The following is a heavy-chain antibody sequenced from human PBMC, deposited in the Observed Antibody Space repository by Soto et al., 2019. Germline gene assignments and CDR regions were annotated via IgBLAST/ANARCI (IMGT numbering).Heavy chain of an antibody. Sequence: QVLLQESGPRQVKPSETLSLTCTVSGGSIGSYLWSWVRQPPGKGLEWIASVYYTGTTNYNPSLGSRVTISIDAPENQISLKLTSVTAADTAFYYCARDTVLTGMFDLWGQGTLVTVSS. CDR1: GGSIGSYL. J-gene: IGHJ5*02. CDR3: ARDTVLTGMFDL. V-gene: IGHV4-59*01. D-gene: IGHD4-17*01. CDR2: VYYTGTT.